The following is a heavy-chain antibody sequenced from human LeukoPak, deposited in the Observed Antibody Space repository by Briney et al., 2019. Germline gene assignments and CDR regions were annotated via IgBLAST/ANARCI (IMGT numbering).Heavy chain of an antibody. D-gene: IGHD3-16*01. CDR1: GFTFSSYS. CDR3: ARDDLGTSFYSYGMDV. J-gene: IGHJ6*02. CDR2: ISSGGSTI. V-gene: IGHV3-48*04. Sequence: GGSLRLSCSASGFTFSSYSMNWVRQAPEKGLEWISYISSGGSTIYYRDSVKGRFTISRDNAENSLYLQMNSLRAEDTAVYYCARDDLGTSFYSYGMDVWGQGTTVTVSS.